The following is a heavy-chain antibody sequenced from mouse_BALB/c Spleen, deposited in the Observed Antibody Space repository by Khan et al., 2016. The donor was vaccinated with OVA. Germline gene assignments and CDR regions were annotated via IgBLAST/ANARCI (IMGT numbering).Heavy chain of an antibody. CDR1: GYSITSGYG. D-gene: IGHD3-2*02. CDR2: ISYSGST. V-gene: IGHV3-2*02. CDR3: ARKARIKY. J-gene: IGHJ2*01. Sequence: EVQLLETGPGLVKPSQSLSLTCTVTGYSITSGYGWNWIRQFPGNKLEWMGYISYSGSTNYNPSLKSRISITRDTSKNQFFLQLNSVTTEDTATYYCARKARIKYWGQGTTLTVSS.